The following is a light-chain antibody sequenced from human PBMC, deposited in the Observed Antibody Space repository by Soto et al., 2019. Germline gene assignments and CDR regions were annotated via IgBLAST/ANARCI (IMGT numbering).Light chain of an antibody. J-gene: IGLJ3*02. V-gene: IGLV1-40*01. CDR1: SSNIGAGYD. Sequence: QSALTQPPSVSGAPGQRVTISCTGSSSNIGAGYDVHWYQQLPGTAPKLLISGNSNRPSGVPDRFSGSKSGTSASLAITGLQAEDEADYYCQSYHSSLSGWVFGGGTKLTVL. CDR2: GNS. CDR3: QSYHSSLSGWV.